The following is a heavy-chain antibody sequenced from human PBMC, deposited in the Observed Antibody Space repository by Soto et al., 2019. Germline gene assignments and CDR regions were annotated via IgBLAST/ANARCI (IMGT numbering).Heavy chain of an antibody. CDR2: ISAYNGNT. V-gene: IGHV1-18*01. Sequence: QVQLVPSGAEVKKPGASVKVSCKAYGYTFTSYGISWVRQAPGQGLEWMGWISAYNGNTNYAKELQGRVTMTTDTSTSTAYLELRSMRSDDAAVYSCARVYRITMVRGELSEYWGQGTLVTVSS. J-gene: IGHJ4*02. CDR1: GYTFTSYG. D-gene: IGHD3-10*01. CDR3: ARVYRITMVRGELSEY.